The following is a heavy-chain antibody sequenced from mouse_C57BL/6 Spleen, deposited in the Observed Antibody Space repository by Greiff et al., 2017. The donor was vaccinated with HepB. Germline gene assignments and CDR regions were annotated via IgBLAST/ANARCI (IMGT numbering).Heavy chain of an antibody. V-gene: IGHV1-76*01. D-gene: IGHD2-1*01. CDR2: IYPGSGNT. Sequence: VQLQQSGAELVRPGASVKLSCKASGYTFTDYYINWVKQRPGQGLEWIARIYPGSGNTYYNEKFKGKATLTAEKSSSTAYMQLSSLTSEDSAVYFCARNLYSYYFDYWGQGTTLTVSS. CDR3: ARNLYSYYFDY. CDR1: GYTFTDYY. J-gene: IGHJ2*01.